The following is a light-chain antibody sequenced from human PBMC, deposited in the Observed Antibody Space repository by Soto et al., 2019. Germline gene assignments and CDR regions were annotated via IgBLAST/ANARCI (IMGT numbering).Light chain of an antibody. J-gene: IGKJ4*01. CDR3: QQRSNLPLT. Sequence: EIVITQSPSTLSVSPGERASLSCRASQNIDNKLVWYQQKPGQVPRLLIYDASTRATGIPARFSGSGSGTDFTLTISSLEPEDFAVYYCQQRSNLPLTFGGGTKVDI. V-gene: IGKV3-11*01. CDR2: DAS. CDR1: QNIDNK.